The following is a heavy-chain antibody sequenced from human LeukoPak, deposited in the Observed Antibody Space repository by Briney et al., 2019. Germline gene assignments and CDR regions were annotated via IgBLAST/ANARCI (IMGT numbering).Heavy chain of an antibody. CDR3: ARPNYDFLSGYLETYYYYYMDV. CDR1: GYTFTGYY. CDR2: INPNSGGT. Sequence: ASVKVSCKASGYTFTGYYMHWVRQAPGQGLEWMGWINPNSGGTNYAQKFQGRVTMTRDTSISTAYMELSRLRSDDTAVYYCARPNYDFLSGYLETYYYYYMDVWGKGTTVTVSS. J-gene: IGHJ6*03. D-gene: IGHD3-3*01. V-gene: IGHV1-2*02.